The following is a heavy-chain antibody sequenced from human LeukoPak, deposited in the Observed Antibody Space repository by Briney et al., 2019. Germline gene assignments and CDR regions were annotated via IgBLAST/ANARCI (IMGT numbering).Heavy chain of an antibody. J-gene: IGHJ3*02. CDR1: GFTFSSYA. CDR2: IGGSGDST. Sequence: GGSLRLSCAASGFTFSSYAMSWVRQAPGRGLEWVSAIGGSGDSTYYADSVKGRFTISRDNSKSTLYLQMNSLRADDTAVYYCAKDDYGGNPGAFDIWGQGTMVTVSS. V-gene: IGHV3-23*01. CDR3: AKDDYGGNPGAFDI. D-gene: IGHD4-23*01.